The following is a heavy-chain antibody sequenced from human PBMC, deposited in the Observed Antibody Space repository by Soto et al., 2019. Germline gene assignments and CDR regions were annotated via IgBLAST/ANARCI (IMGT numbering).Heavy chain of an antibody. CDR3: ARRLYYDSSGFEGGGMDV. V-gene: IGHV4-39*01. J-gene: IGHJ6*02. CDR2: VYYGGRS. D-gene: IGHD3-22*01. CDR1: SAPVSSTTYT. Sequence: TSETLSLTCTVSSAPVSSTTYTWGWIRQPPGKGLEWVASVYYGGRSYYNPSLNSRVTISVDTSKNQFSLKLSSVTAADTAVYYCARRLYYDSSGFEGGGMDVWGQGTTVTVSS.